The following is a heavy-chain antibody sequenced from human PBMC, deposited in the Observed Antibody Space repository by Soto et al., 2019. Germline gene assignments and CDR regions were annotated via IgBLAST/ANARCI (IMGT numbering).Heavy chain of an antibody. CDR1: GFTFSSYG. CDR3: AKDLDIVVVVAATPLDAFDI. D-gene: IGHD2-15*01. CDR2: ISYDGSNK. J-gene: IGHJ3*02. V-gene: IGHV3-30*18. Sequence: GGSLRLSCAASGFTFSSYGMHWVRQAPGKGLEWVAVISYDGSNKYYADSVKGRFTISRDNSKNTLYLQMNSLRAEDTAVYYCAKDLDIVVVVAATPLDAFDIWGQGTMVTVSS.